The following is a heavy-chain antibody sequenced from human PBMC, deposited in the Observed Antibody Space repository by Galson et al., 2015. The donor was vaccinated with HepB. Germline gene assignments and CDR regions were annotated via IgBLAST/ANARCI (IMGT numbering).Heavy chain of an antibody. CDR2: ITEGGGNT. CDR1: GFTFSSSL. D-gene: IGHD2-15*01. Sequence: SLRLSCAASGFTFSSSLMTWVRQAPGKGLEWVSVITEGGGNTYYADSVKGRFTISRDNSKNTVYLQMHSLRAEDTAVYYCARDQGASGSSWVCYYYMDVWGQGTTVTVSS. V-gene: IGHV3-23*01. J-gene: IGHJ6*03. CDR3: ARDQGASGSSWVCYYYMDV.